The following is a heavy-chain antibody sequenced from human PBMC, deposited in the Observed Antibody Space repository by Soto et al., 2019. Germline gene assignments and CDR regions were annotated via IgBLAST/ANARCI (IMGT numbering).Heavy chain of an antibody. CDR1: GFTFSNAW. V-gene: IGHV3-15*07. CDR2: IKSKTDGGTT. CDR3: TTHEYCSGGSCYSLPYYYGMDV. D-gene: IGHD2-15*01. Sequence: PGGSLRLSCAASGFTFSNAWMNWVRQAPGKGLEWVGRIKSKTDGGTTDYAAPVKGRFTISRDDSKNTLYLQMNSLKTEDTAVYYCTTHEYCSGGSCYSLPYYYGMDVWGQGTTVTVSS. J-gene: IGHJ6*02.